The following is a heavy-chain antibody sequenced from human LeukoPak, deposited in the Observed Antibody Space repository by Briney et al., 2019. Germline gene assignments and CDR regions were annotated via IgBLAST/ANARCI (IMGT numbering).Heavy chain of an antibody. CDR1: GYTFTSYD. D-gene: IGHD3-3*01. V-gene: IGHV1-8*01. CDR3: ARPNSVLRFLEWPKGGYYYYYMDV. CDR2: MNPNSGNT. Sequence: ASVKVSCKASGYTFTSYDINWLRQATGQGLEWMGWMNPNSGNTGYAQKFQGRVTMTRNTSISTAYMELSSLRSEDTAVYYCARPNSVLRFLEWPKGGYYYYYMDVWGKGTTVTVSS. J-gene: IGHJ6*03.